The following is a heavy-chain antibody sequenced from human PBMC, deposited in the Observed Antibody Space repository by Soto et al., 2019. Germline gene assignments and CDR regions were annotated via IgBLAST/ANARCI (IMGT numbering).Heavy chain of an antibody. CDR3: ARGSGLDDCSGGSCYSGVDWFDP. D-gene: IGHD2-15*01. CDR1: GGSISSGGYY. V-gene: IGHV4-31*03. Sequence: QVQLQESGPGLVKPSQTLSLTCTVSGGSISSGGYYWSWIRQHPGKGLEWIVYIYYSGSTYYNPSLKSRVTISVDTSKNQFSLKLSSVTAADTAVYYCARGSGLDDCSGGSCYSGVDWFDPWGQGTLVTVSS. CDR2: IYYSGST. J-gene: IGHJ5*02.